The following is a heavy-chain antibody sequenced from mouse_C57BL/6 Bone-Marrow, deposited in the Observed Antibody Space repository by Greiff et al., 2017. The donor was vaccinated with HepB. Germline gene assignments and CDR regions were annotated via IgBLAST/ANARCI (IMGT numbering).Heavy chain of an antibody. V-gene: IGHV5-15*01. J-gene: IGHJ4*01. CDR1: GFTFSDYG. Sequence: EVKLMESGGGLVQPGGSLKLSCAASGFTFSDYGMAWVRQAPRKGPEWVAFISNLAYSIYYADTVTGRFTISRENAKNTLYLEMSSLRSEDTAMYYCAAIIYDYGSSYAMDYWGQGTSVTVSS. D-gene: IGHD1-1*01. CDR2: ISNLAYSI. CDR3: AAIIYDYGSSYAMDY.